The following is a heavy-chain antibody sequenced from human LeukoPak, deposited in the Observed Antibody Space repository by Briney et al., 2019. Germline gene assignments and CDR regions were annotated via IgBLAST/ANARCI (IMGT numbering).Heavy chain of an antibody. D-gene: IGHD3-16*01. CDR2: IYHSGST. CDR1: GGSISSYY. V-gene: IGHV4-59*01. Sequence: PSETLSLTCTVSGGSISSYYWSWIRQPPGKGLEWIGYIYHSGSTKYNPSLKSRVTISVDTSKNQFSLKLSSVTAADTAVYYCARVPAYVWGSYCSHLDYWGQGTLVTVSS. J-gene: IGHJ4*02. CDR3: ARVPAYVWGSYCSHLDY.